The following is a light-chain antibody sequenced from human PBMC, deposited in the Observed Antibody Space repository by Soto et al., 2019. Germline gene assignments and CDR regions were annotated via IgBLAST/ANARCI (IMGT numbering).Light chain of an antibody. V-gene: IGLV4-69*01. CDR2: VNSDGSH. J-gene: IGLJ3*02. Sequence: QSVLTQSPSASASLGASVKLTCTLSSGHSRYAIAWHQQQPEKGPRYLMKVNSDGSHNKGDGIPDRFSGSSSGAERYLTISSLQSEDEAAYYCQTWGTGIRAFGGGTKLTVL. CDR3: QTWGTGIRA. CDR1: SGHSRYA.